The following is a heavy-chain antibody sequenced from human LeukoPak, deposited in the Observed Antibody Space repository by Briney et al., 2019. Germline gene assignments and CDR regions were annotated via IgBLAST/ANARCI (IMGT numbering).Heavy chain of an antibody. D-gene: IGHD3-10*01. J-gene: IGHJ4*02. CDR3: AKHYMGSSYNRGLDS. CDR1: GASISGSTYY. Sequence: SETLSLTCAVSGASISGSTYYWGWVRQPPGKGLEWIGSIYYSGYTYYNPSLESRVTISIDTSKNQFSLKLSSVTAADTAIYYCAKHYMGSSYNRGLDSWGQGTLVTVSS. V-gene: IGHV4-39*01. CDR2: IYYSGYT.